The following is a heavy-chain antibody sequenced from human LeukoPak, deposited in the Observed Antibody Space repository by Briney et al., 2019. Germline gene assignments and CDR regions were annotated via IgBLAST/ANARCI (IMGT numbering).Heavy chain of an antibody. J-gene: IGHJ4*02. D-gene: IGHD5-12*01. Sequence: PGGSLRLSCAASGFTFSSYWMSWVRQAPGKGLEWAANIKQDGSEKYYVDSVKGRFTISRDNAKNSLYLQMNSLRAEDTAVYYCARVIYPSGHSGYDWFDYWGQGTLVTVSS. CDR1: GFTFSSYW. V-gene: IGHV3-7*04. CDR2: IKQDGSEK. CDR3: ARVIYPSGHSGYDWFDY.